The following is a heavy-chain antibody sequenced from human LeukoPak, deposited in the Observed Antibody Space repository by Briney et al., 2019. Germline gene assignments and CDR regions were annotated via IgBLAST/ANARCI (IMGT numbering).Heavy chain of an antibody. V-gene: IGHV3-66*01. J-gene: IGHJ4*02. CDR1: GFTVSSNC. CDR3: VPPRMSIAAAE. D-gene: IGHD6-13*01. CDR2: IYSGGST. Sequence: GGSLRLSCTASGFTVSSNCMSWVRQAPGKGLEWVSVIYSGGSTYYADSVKGRFTISRDNSKNTLYLQMNSLRAEDTAVYYCVPPRMSIAAAEWGQGALVTVSS.